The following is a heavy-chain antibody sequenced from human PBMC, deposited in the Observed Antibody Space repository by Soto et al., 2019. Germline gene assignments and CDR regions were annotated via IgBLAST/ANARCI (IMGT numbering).Heavy chain of an antibody. J-gene: IGHJ6*02. Sequence: QVQLVQSGAAVKKPGSSVKVSCKASVGTFSSYAISWVRQAPGQGIEWMGGIIPIFGTANYAQKFQGRVTITSDESTSTAYMELSSLRFEDTAAYYCARRLVVAPIYYYGMDVWGQGTTDTV. CDR3: ARRLVVAPIYYYGMDV. D-gene: IGHD2-15*01. CDR1: VGTFSSYA. V-gene: IGHV1-69*01. CDR2: IIPIFGTA.